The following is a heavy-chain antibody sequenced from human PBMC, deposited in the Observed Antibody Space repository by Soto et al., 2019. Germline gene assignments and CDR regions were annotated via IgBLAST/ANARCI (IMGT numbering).Heavy chain of an antibody. Sequence: PTETLSLTCAVHGGSFSGYYWDWIRQPPGKGLEWIGEVNHGGTSNYNPSLKSRAIISVDTSKNQFSLKLTSVTAEDKAVYYCERVGDYYDTYYYYGMDVWGQGTKVTV. J-gene: IGHJ6*02. CDR3: ERVGDYYDTYYYYGMDV. CDR1: GGSFSGYY. D-gene: IGHD3-22*01. CDR2: VNHGGTS. V-gene: IGHV4-34*01.